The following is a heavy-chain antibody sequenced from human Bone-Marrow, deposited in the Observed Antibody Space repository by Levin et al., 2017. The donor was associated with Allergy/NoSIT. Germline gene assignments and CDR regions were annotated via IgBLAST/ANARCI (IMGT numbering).Heavy chain of an antibody. CDR3: ARFPRRDYYDSSGYYYDP. J-gene: IGHJ5*02. V-gene: IGHV4-34*01. CDR2: INHSGST. Sequence: SETLSLTCAVYGGSFSGYYWSWIRQPPGKGLEWIGEINHSGSTNYNPSLKSRVTISVDTSKNQFSLKLSSVTAADTAVYYCARFPRRDYYDSSGYYYDPWGQGTLVTVSS. CDR1: GGSFSGYY. D-gene: IGHD3-22*01.